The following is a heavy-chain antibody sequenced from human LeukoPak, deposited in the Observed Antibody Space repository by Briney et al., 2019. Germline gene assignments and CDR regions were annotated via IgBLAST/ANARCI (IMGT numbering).Heavy chain of an antibody. CDR2: IYYSGST. J-gene: IGHJ5*02. Sequence: PSETLSLTCTVSGSSISSSSYYWGWIRQPPGKGLEWIGSIYYSGSTYYNPSLKSRVTISVDTSKNQFSLKLSSVTAADTAVYYCARGVRGYSYGTGWFDPWGQGTLVTVSS. V-gene: IGHV4-39*07. CDR3: ARGVRGYSYGTGWFDP. D-gene: IGHD5-18*01. CDR1: GSSISSSSYY.